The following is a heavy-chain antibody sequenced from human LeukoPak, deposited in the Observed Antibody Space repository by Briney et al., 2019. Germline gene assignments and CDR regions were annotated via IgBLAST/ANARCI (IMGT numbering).Heavy chain of an antibody. V-gene: IGHV4-59*01. J-gene: IGHJ4*02. CDR1: GGSISSYY. Sequence: TETLSLTCTVSGGSISSYYWSWIRQPPGKGLEWIGYIYYSGSTNYNPSLKSRVTISVDTSKNQFSLKLSSVTAADTAVYYCARRGVSSSWYYFDYWGQGTLVTVSS. CDR2: IYYSGST. CDR3: ARRGVSSSWYYFDY. D-gene: IGHD6-13*01.